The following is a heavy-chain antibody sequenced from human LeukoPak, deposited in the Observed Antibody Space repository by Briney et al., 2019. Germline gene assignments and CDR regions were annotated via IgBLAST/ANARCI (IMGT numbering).Heavy chain of an antibody. Sequence: SETLSLTCAVSGGSISSSNWWSWVRQPPGKGLEWIGEIYHSGSTNYNPSLKSRVTISVDTSKNQFSLKLSSVTAADTAVYYCASTQSRIVVVPAARGAFDYWGQGTLVTVSS. D-gene: IGHD2-2*01. J-gene: IGHJ4*02. CDR2: IYHSGST. CDR3: ASTQSRIVVVPAARGAFDY. V-gene: IGHV4-4*02. CDR1: GGSISSSNW.